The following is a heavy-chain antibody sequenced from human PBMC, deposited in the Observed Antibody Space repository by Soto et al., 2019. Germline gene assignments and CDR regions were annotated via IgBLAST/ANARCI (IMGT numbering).Heavy chain of an antibody. Sequence: GGSLGLSCVASGFTFSKFAMAWVRHAPGEGLEWVGRIKSKTDGGTTDYDAPVKGRFTISRADSKNTLYLQMNSLKTEDSAVYYCTIIVVLLAAKYPQHHYYINVPVKGTTVTVSS. CDR3: TIIVVLLAAKYPQHHYYINV. D-gene: IGHD2-2*01. J-gene: IGHJ6*03. V-gene: IGHV3-15*01. CDR1: GFTFSKFA. CDR2: IKSKTDGGTT.